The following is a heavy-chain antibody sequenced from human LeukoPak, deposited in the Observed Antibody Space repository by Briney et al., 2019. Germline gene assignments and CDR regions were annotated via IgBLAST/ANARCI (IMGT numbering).Heavy chain of an antibody. CDR3: AAAHYYDSSGYP. V-gene: IGHV3-23*01. J-gene: IGHJ5*02. D-gene: IGHD3-22*01. Sequence: GGSLRLSCAASGFTFSSYAMSWVRQAPGKGLEWVSAISGSGGSTYYADSVKGRFTISRDNSKNTLYLQMHSLRAEDTAVYYCAAAHYYDSSGYPWGQGTLVTVSS. CDR2: ISGSGGST. CDR1: GFTFSSYA.